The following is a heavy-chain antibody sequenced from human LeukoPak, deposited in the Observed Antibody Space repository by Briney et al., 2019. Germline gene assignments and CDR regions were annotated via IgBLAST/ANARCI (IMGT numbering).Heavy chain of an antibody. CDR3: AWGPYYYDPSGFYSEY. CDR1: GFTFSIYS. D-gene: IGHD3-22*01. J-gene: IGHJ4*02. Sequence: GGSLRLSCAASGFTFSIYSMNWVRQAPGKGLEWVSSTTSSGGNTYYADSVKGRFNISRDNAKNSLYLQMNRMKAEETAVYDCAWGPYYYDPSGFYSEYWVQRSEDTVSS. CDR2: TTSSGGNT. V-gene: IGHV3-21*01.